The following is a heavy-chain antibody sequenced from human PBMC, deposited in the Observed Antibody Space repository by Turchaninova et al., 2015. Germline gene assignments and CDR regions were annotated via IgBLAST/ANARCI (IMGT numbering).Heavy chain of an antibody. J-gene: IGHJ4*02. CDR1: GFSLSNARMG. V-gene: IGHV2-26*01. CDR3: ARITGCSGGSCYSSGGFDY. CDR2: IFSNDEN. D-gene: IGHD2-15*01. Sequence: QVTLKESGPVLVKPTETLTLTCTVSGFSLSNARMGVSWIRQPPGKALEWLAHIFSNDENSDSTSLKGRLTISKDTYKSQVVLSMTNMDPVDTATYYCARITGCSGGSCYSSGGFDYWGQGTQVTVSS.